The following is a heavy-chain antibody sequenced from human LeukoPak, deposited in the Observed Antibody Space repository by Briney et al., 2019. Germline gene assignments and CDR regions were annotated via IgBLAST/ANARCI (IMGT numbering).Heavy chain of an antibody. J-gene: IGHJ4*02. V-gene: IGHV3-15*07. Sequence: GGSLRLSCAASGFTFSNAWMNWVRQAPGKGLEWVGRIKSKTDGGTTDYAAPVKGRFTISRDDSKNTLYLQMNSLKTEDTAVYYCTSRITIFGVVIIEPFDYWGQGTLVTVSS. D-gene: IGHD3-3*01. CDR3: TSRITIFGVVIIEPFDY. CDR2: IKSKTDGGTT. CDR1: GFTFSNAW.